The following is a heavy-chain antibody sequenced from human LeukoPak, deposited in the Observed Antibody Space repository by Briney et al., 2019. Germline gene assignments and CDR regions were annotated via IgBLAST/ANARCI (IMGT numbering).Heavy chain of an antibody. CDR1: GGSISSSSYY. Sequence: KSSETLSLTCTVSGGSISSSSYYWGWIRQPPGKGLEWIGSIYYSGSTYYNPSLKSRVTISVDTSKNQFSLKLSSVTAADTAVYYCARAAPYYYDSSGYLPYFDYWGQGTLVTVSS. CDR2: IYYSGST. D-gene: IGHD3-22*01. J-gene: IGHJ4*02. V-gene: IGHV4-39*07. CDR3: ARAAPYYYDSSGYLPYFDY.